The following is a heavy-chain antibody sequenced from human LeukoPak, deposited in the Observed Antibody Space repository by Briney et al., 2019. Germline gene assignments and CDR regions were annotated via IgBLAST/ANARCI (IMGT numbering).Heavy chain of an antibody. J-gene: IGHJ4*02. CDR1: GGSLSGYY. CDR2: INHSGST. V-gene: IGHV4-34*01. Sequence: SETLSLTCGVYGGSLSGYYWSWIRQPPGKGLEWIGEINHSGSTNYNPSLKSRVTISVDTSKNQFSLKLSSVTAADTAVYYCARGRRGGSHWGQGTLVTVSS. D-gene: IGHD3-16*01. CDR3: ARGRRGGSH.